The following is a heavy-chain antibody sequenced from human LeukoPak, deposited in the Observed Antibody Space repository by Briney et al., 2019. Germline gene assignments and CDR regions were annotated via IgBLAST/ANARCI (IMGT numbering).Heavy chain of an antibody. D-gene: IGHD2-2*02. CDR2: IRYDGSNK. Sequence: HPGGSLRLSCAASGFTFSSYSMNWVRQAPGKGLEWVAFIRYDGSNKYYADSVKGRFTISRDNSKNTLYLQMNSLRAEDTAVYYCAPNPASYQLLYRAAAGNLFDYWGQGTLVTVSS. V-gene: IGHV3-30*02. CDR3: APNPASYQLLYRAAAGNLFDY. CDR1: GFTFSSYS. J-gene: IGHJ4*02.